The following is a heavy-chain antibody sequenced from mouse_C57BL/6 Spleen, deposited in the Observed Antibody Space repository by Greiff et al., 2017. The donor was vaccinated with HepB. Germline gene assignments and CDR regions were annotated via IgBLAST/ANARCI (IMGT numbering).Heavy chain of an antibody. CDR3: ARNSDYSNYYAMDY. Sequence: QVQLKQSGPGLVAPSQSLSITCTVSGFSLTSYAISWVRQPPGKGLEWLGVIWTGGGTNYNSALKSRLSISKDNSKSQVFLKMNSLQTDDTARYYCARNSDYSNYYAMDYWGQGTSVTVSS. CDR1: GFSLTSYA. V-gene: IGHV2-9-1*01. J-gene: IGHJ4*01. CDR2: IWTGGGT. D-gene: IGHD2-5*01.